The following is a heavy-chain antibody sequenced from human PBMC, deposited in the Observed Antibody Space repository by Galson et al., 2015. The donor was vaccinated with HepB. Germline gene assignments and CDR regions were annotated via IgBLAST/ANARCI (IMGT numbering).Heavy chain of an antibody. J-gene: IGHJ4*02. Sequence: CAISGDSVSSNSAAWNWMRQSPSRGLEWLGRTYYRSEWYNDSALSVKSRISISPDTSKNQFSLQLNSVTPDDTAVYYCARATNRYSDYWGQGTLVTVSS. CDR2: TYYRSEWYN. D-gene: IGHD2-2*01. CDR1: GDSVSSNSAA. V-gene: IGHV6-1*01. CDR3: ARATNRYSDY.